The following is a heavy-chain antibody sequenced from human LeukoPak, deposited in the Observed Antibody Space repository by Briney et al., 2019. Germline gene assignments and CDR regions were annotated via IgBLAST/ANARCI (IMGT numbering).Heavy chain of an antibody. CDR3: ARFGIDYDMDV. CDR2: IHYRGKA. CDR1: GGSISGNY. V-gene: IGHV4-59*01. J-gene: IGHJ6*02. Sequence: PSETLSLTCTVSGGSISGNYWTWTRQPPGQGLEWIGQIHYRGKADYNPSLRRRIIISVDTSKNQMFLRLSSVTAADTAVYYCARFGIDYDMDVWGQGTKVTVSS. D-gene: IGHD3-16*01.